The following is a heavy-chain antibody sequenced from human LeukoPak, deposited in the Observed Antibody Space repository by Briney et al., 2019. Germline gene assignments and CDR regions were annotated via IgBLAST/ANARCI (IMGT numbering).Heavy chain of an antibody. J-gene: IGHJ4*02. V-gene: IGHV7-4-1*02. CDR1: GYTFTNNA. D-gene: IGHD2-8*02. CDR3: ARAGIGYCTDNTCSPDY. Sequence: GASVKVSCKTSGYTFTNNAVIWVRQAPGQGLEWMGWIHTDTRNPTYARGFTGRFVFSLDTSVATAYLQISSLKTEDTAVYYCARAGIGYCTDNTCSPDYWGQGTLVTVSS. CDR2: IHTDTRNP.